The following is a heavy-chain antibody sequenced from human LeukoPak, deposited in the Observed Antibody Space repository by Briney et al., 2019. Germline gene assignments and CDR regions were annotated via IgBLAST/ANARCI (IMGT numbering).Heavy chain of an antibody. D-gene: IGHD4-17*01. CDR3: ARITPYGDYAFDY. J-gene: IGHJ4*02. CDR2: ISSSGSTI. V-gene: IGHV3-11*04. CDR1: GFTFSDYY. Sequence: KTGGSLRLSCAAYGFTFSDYYMSWIHQAPGKGREWVSYISSSGSTIYYADTVKGRFTISRDKAKNSLYLQINSLRAEDTAVYYCARITPYGDYAFDYWGQGTLVTVSS.